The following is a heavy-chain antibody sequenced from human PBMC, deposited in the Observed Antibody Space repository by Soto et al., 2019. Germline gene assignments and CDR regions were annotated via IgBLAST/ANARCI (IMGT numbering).Heavy chain of an antibody. Sequence: GGSLRLSCAASGFTFSSYGMHWVRQAPGKGLEWVAVIWCDGSNKYYADSVKGRFTISRDNSKNTLYLQMNSLRAEDTAVYYCAREKRGYSGYDPAVDYYGMDVWGQGTTVTVSS. CDR1: GFTFSSYG. CDR2: IWCDGSNK. J-gene: IGHJ6*02. CDR3: AREKRGYSGYDPAVDYYGMDV. V-gene: IGHV3-33*01. D-gene: IGHD5-12*01.